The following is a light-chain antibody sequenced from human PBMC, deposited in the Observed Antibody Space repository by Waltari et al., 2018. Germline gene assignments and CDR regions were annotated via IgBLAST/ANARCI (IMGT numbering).Light chain of an antibody. J-gene: IGKJ3*01. CDR2: AAS. CDR3: QQLNSFPPT. V-gene: IGKV1-9*01. Sequence: DIQLTQSPSFLSASVGDRVTITCRASQGVSSYLAWYQQKPGTAPKLLLYAASTLQIGVPSRFSGSGSGTEFTLTISSLQPEDCAAYYCQQLNSFPPTFGPGTKVDIK. CDR1: QGVSSY.